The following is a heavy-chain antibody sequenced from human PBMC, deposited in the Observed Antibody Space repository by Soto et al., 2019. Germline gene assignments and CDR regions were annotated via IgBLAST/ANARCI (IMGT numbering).Heavy chain of an antibody. CDR3: ARGRDYGDSTTEGRYFDL. CDR1: GGTFSSYA. CDR2: IIPIFGTA. V-gene: IGHV1-69*06. Sequence: QVQLVQSGAEVKKPGSSVKVSCKASGGTFSSYAISWVRQAPGQGLEWMGGIIPIFGTANYAQKFQGRVTITADKSTSTAYMELSSLRSEDTAVYYCARGRDYGDSTTEGRYFDLWGRGTLVTVSS. D-gene: IGHD4-17*01. J-gene: IGHJ2*01.